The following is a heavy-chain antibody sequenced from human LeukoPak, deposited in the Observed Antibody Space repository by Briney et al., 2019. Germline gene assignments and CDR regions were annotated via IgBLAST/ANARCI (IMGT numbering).Heavy chain of an antibody. D-gene: IGHD7-27*01. CDR2: INSDGSST. CDR1: GFTFSIYW. Sequence: GGSLRLSCAASGFTFSIYWMHWVRQAPGKGLVWVSRINSDGSSTSYADSVKGRFTISRDNAKNTLYLQMNSLRAEDTAVYYCAREDANWGSDYWGQGTLVTVSS. V-gene: IGHV3-74*01. J-gene: IGHJ4*02. CDR3: AREDANWGSDY.